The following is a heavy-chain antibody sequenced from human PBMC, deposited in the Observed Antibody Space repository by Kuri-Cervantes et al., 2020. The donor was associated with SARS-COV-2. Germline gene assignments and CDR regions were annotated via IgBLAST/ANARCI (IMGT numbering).Heavy chain of an antibody. Sequence: ASVKVSCKASGYTFTSYDINWVRQATGQGLEWMGWMNPNSGNTGYAQKFQGRVTMTRNTSISTAYMELSSLRSEDTAVYYCARGLGFRPDYDFWSGYRVGYYMDVWGKGTTVTVSS. CDR1: GYTFTSYD. CDR2: MNPNSGNT. J-gene: IGHJ6*03. V-gene: IGHV1-8*02. CDR3: ARGLGFRPDYDFWSGYRVGYYMDV. D-gene: IGHD3-3*01.